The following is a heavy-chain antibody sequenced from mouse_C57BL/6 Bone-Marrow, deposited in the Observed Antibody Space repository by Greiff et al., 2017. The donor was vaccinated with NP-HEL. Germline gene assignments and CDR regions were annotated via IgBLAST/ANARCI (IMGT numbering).Heavy chain of an antibody. Sequence: DVHLVESGGGLVKPGGSLKLSCAASGFTFSDYGMHWVRQAPEKGLEWVAYISSGSSTIYYADTVKGRFTISRDNAKNTLFLQMTSLRSEDTAMYYCARNDYGPWFAYWGQGTLVTVSA. D-gene: IGHD2-4*01. CDR1: GFTFSDYG. V-gene: IGHV5-17*01. J-gene: IGHJ3*01. CDR3: ARNDYGPWFAY. CDR2: ISSGSSTI.